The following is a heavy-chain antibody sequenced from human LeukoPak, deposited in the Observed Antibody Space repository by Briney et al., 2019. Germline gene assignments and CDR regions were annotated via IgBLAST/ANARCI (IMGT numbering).Heavy chain of an antibody. D-gene: IGHD6-13*01. Sequence: PSETLSLTCTVSGGSISSGIYYWSWIRQPPGKGLEWIGEINHSGSTNYNPSLKSRVTISVDTSKNQVSLKLSSVTAADTAVYYCARSHAAAGTSWLDPWGQGAMVTVSS. V-gene: IGHV4-39*07. CDR1: GGSISSGIYY. CDR2: INHSGST. CDR3: ARSHAAAGTSWLDP. J-gene: IGHJ5*02.